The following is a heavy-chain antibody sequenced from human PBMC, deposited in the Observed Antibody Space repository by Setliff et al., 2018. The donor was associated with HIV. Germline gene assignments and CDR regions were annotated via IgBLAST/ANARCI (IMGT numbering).Heavy chain of an antibody. CDR2: INTGNENT. V-gene: IGHV1-3*04. Sequence: ASVKVSCKASGYTFSQYALHWVRQAPGRRLEWMGWINTGNENTRYSQKFQGRVSIIRDTSANTAYMELTNLRSDDSAIYYCARVSGGRPGNYYYAMDVWGQGTTVTVSS. CDR1: GYTFSQYA. D-gene: IGHD1-26*01. J-gene: IGHJ6*02. CDR3: ARVSGGRPGNYYYAMDV.